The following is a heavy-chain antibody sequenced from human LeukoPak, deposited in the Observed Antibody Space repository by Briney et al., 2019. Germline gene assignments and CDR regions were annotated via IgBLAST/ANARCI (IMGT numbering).Heavy chain of an antibody. CDR2: ISDSSGYT. V-gene: IGHV3-11*06. J-gene: IGHJ4*02. CDR3: AKGLRGNGGFDY. Sequence: GGSLRLSCAASGFTFSDYYMSWIRQAPGKGLEWVSYISDSSGYTKDADSVKGRFTISRDNAKKSLYLQMNSLRAEDTAVYYCAKGLRGNGGFDYWGQGTLVTVSS. D-gene: IGHD3-16*01. CDR1: GFTFSDYY.